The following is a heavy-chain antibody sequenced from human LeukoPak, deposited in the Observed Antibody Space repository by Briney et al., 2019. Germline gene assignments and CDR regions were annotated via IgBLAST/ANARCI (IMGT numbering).Heavy chain of an antibody. CDR2: ISSSSSYI. V-gene: IGHV3-21*01. Sequence: PGGSLRLSCAASGFTFSSYSMNWVRQAPGKGLEWVSSISSSSSYIYYAASVKGRFTISRDNAKNSLYLQMNSLRAEDTAVYYCARAPIVVAYYFDYWGQGTLVTVSS. J-gene: IGHJ4*02. CDR1: GFTFSSYS. D-gene: IGHD2-2*01. CDR3: ARAPIVVAYYFDY.